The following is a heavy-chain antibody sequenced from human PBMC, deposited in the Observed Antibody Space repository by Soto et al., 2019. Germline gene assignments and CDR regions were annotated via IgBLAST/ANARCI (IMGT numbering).Heavy chain of an antibody. D-gene: IGHD1-1*01. V-gene: IGHV3-23*04. J-gene: IGHJ6*03. CDR3: AKAWKYSSDMDV. CDR2: ISGSGGNT. CDR1: GFTVSSYG. Sequence: EVQLVESGGGLVQPGGSLRLSCAASGFTVSSYGMSWVRQAPGKGLEWVSVISGSGGNTYYADSVKGRFTIFRDNSKNTLYLQMNSLRAEDTAVYYCAKAWKYSSDMDVWDKGTTVTVSS.